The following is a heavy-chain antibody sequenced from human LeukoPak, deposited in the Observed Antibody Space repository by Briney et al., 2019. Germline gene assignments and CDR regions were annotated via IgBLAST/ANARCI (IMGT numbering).Heavy chain of an antibody. J-gene: IGHJ4*02. Sequence: PGGSLRLSCAASGFTFSSYSMNWVRQAPGKGLEWVSSISSSSSMYYADSVKDRFTISRDNAKNSLYLQMNSLRAEDTAVYYCARVFRGQHYYFDSWGQGTLVTVSS. CDR1: GFTFSSYS. V-gene: IGHV3-21*01. CDR2: ISSSSSM. D-gene: IGHD2-2*01. CDR3: ARVFRGQHYYFDS.